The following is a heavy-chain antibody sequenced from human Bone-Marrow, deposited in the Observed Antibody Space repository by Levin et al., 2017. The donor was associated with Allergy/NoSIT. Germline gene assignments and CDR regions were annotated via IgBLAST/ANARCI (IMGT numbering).Heavy chain of an antibody. CDR2: ITPYNDNT. V-gene: IGHV1-18*01. Sequence: ASVKVSCAASGYTFINYGISWVRQAPGQGLEWMGWITPYNDNTNYAQKFRGRVTMTTDTSTNTVYMELRSLRFDDTAVYYCAREDPSCSTSTCYAESNWFAPWGQGTLVTFSS. J-gene: IGHJ5*02. CDR3: AREDPSCSTSTCYAESNWFAP. CDR1: GYTFINYG. D-gene: IGHD2-2*01.